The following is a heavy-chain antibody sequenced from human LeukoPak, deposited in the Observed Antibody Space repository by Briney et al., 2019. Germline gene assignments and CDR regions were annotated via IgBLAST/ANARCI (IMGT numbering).Heavy chain of an antibody. J-gene: IGHJ4*02. CDR3: ARGRITMVRGVTSSY. V-gene: IGHV1-2*02. D-gene: IGHD3-10*01. CDR2: INPNSGGT. Sequence: ASVKVSCKASGGTFSSYAISWVRQAPGQGLEWMGWINPNSGGTNYAQKFQGRVTMTRDTSISTAYMELSRLRSDDTAVYYCARGRITMVRGVTSSYWGQGTLVTVSS. CDR1: GGTFSSYA.